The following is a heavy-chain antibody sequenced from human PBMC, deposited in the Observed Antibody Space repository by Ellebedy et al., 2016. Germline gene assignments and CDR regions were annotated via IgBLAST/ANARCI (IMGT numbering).Heavy chain of an antibody. CDR3: AKDAGGWGGGMDV. J-gene: IGHJ6*02. Sequence: GGSLRLXCTASGFTFNTYAMHWVRQVPGQGLAWVSGISWNSGDIGYADSVQGRFTISRDDGKNSLYLQMNSVRPEDTALYYCAKDAGGWGGGMDVWGQGTTVTVSS. CDR1: GFTFNTYA. D-gene: IGHD3-10*01. CDR2: ISWNSGDI. V-gene: IGHV3-9*01.